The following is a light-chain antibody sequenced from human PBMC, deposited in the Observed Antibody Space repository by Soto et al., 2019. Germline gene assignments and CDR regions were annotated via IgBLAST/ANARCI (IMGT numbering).Light chain of an antibody. CDR3: QQYNNWPRV. V-gene: IGKV1-8*01. Sequence: AIRMTQSPSSFSASTGDRVTITCRASQGISSYLAWYQQKPGKAPKLLIYAASTLQSGVPSRFSGSGSGTEFTLTISSLQSEDFAVYYCQQYNNWPRVFGQGTKVDIK. CDR1: QGISSY. J-gene: IGKJ2*01. CDR2: AAS.